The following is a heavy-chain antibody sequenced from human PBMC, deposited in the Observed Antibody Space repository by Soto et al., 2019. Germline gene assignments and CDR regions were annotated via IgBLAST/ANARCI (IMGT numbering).Heavy chain of an antibody. Sequence: QVQLVESGGGVVQPGRSLRLSCAASGFTFSSYGMHWVRQAPGKGLEWVAVIWYDGSNKYYADSVKGRFTISRDNSKNTLYRQINSLRAEDTALYDCARQYYDILSADFDYWGQGTLVTVSS. CDR3: ARQYYDILSADFDY. CDR1: GFTFSSYG. V-gene: IGHV3-33*01. J-gene: IGHJ4*02. D-gene: IGHD3-9*01. CDR2: IWYDGSNK.